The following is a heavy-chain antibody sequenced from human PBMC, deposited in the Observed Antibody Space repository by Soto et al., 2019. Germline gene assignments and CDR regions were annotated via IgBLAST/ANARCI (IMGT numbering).Heavy chain of an antibody. CDR1: GFTFSSYG. J-gene: IGHJ4*02. CDR2: ISYDGSNK. V-gene: IGHV3-30*18. CDR3: AKDRHYYDSSGYPPDY. D-gene: IGHD3-22*01. Sequence: GGSLRLSCAASGFTFSSYGMHWVRQAPGKGLEWVAVISYDGSNKYYADYVKGRYTIYRDNSKNTLYLQMNSLRAEDTAVYYCAKDRHYYDSSGYPPDYWGQGTLVTVSS.